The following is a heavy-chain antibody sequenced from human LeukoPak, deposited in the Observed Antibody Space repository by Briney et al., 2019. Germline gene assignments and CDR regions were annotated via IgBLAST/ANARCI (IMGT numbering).Heavy chain of an antibody. Sequence: GGSLTPSCVASGFTVSSNYMSWVRQAPGKGLEWVSVIYSGGSTYYADSVKGRFTISRDNSKNTLYLQMNSLRAEDTAVYYCASGSGSYRTPYYYMDVWGTGTTVTVSS. J-gene: IGHJ6*03. CDR3: ASGSGSYRTPYYYMDV. CDR2: IYSGGST. D-gene: IGHD3-10*01. CDR1: GFTVSSNY. V-gene: IGHV3-53*01.